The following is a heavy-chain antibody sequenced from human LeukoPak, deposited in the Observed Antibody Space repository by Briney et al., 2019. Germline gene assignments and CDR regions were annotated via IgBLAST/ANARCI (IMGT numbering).Heavy chain of an antibody. CDR1: GFTFSSYA. CDR2: ISGSGGST. CDR3: AKENYGDSTGGRFQH. V-gene: IGHV3-23*01. Sequence: QTGGSLRLSCAASGFTFSSYAMSWVRQTPVKGLEWVSVISGSGGSTYYADSVKGRFTISRVNSKNTPYLQMNSLRAEDTDVYYCAKENYGDSTGGRFQHWGQGTPVTVSS. J-gene: IGHJ1*01. D-gene: IGHD4-17*01.